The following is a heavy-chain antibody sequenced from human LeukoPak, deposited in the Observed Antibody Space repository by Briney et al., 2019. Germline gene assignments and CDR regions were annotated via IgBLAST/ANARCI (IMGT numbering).Heavy chain of an antibody. CDR1: VYTFTGHY. CDR2: INPNSGVT. J-gene: IGHJ4*02. Sequence: ASVKVSCKASVYTFTGHYMHWVRQAPGQGHEWMGWINPNSGVTNFAQNFLGRVSMSRDTSIRTAYLDMYSLTFDDTAVFYCARGGYSGFDPFDYWGQGTLVTVSS. CDR3: ARGGYSGFDPFDY. V-gene: IGHV1-2*02. D-gene: IGHD5-12*01.